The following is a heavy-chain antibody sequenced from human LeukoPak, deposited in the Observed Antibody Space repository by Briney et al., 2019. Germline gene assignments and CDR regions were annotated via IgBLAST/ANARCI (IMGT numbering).Heavy chain of an antibody. J-gene: IGHJ3*02. CDR3: ANYCSSSSCHIRRAFDI. CDR2: IYYSGST. CDR1: GGSVSSSSYY. D-gene: IGHD2-2*02. Sequence: SETLSLTCTVSGGSVSSSSYYWGWIRQPPGKGLEWIGTIYYSGSTYYSPSLKSRVAISVDTSKNQFSLKLSSVTAADTAVYYCANYCSSSSCHIRRAFDIWGQGTMVTVSS. V-gene: IGHV4-39*01.